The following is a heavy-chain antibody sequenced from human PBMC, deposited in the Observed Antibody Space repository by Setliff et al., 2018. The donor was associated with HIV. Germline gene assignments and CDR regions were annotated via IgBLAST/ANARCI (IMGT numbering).Heavy chain of an antibody. CDR3: ARGNTAMVYPYYYGMDV. V-gene: IGHV1-18*01. CDR1: GYSLSSYA. D-gene: IGHD5-18*01. Sequence: ASVKVSCKASGYSLSSYAVSWVRQAPGQGLEWVGWISPYNGNTHYAQEFQGRVTITADESTGTAYMELSSLRSEDAAVYYCARGNTAMVYPYYYGMDVWGQGTTVTVSS. CDR2: ISPYNGNT. J-gene: IGHJ6*02.